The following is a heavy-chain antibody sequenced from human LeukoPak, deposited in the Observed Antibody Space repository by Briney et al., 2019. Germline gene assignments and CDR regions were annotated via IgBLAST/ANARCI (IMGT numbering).Heavy chain of an antibody. D-gene: IGHD3-10*01. Sequence: SETLSLTCTVSGGSISSGDYYWSWIRQPPGKGLEWIGYIYYSGSTYYNPSFKGRVTISVDTSKNQFSLKLSSVTAADTAVYYCARVQRRFGELVFDYWGQGTLVTVSS. CDR3: ARVQRRFGELVFDY. J-gene: IGHJ4*02. CDR1: GGSISSGDYY. V-gene: IGHV4-30-4*01. CDR2: IYYSGST.